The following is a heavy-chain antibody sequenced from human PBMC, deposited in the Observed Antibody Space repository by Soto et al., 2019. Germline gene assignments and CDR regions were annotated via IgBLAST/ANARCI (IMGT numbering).Heavy chain of an antibody. Sequence: HVQLVESGGGVVQPGRSLRLSCAASGFIFRNYAMHWVRQVRQAPGKGLEWVAVISYDGSNQFYADSVKGRFTISRDDSKNTLYLQMNSLRADDTAVYYCARDDYSSTGRNSGFDYWGQGTLVTVSS. D-gene: IGHD3-22*01. CDR3: ARDDYSSTGRNSGFDY. V-gene: IGHV3-30-3*01. CDR1: GFIFRNYA. J-gene: IGHJ4*02. CDR2: ISYDGSNQ.